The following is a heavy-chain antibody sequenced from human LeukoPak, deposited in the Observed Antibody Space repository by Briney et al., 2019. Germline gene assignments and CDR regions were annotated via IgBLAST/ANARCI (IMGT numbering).Heavy chain of an antibody. CDR3: ARVTTVTTVYFDY. J-gene: IGHJ4*02. CDR2: IYYSGST. CDR1: GGSISSSSYY. D-gene: IGHD4-11*01. Sequence: RTSETLSLTCTVSGGSISSSSYYWGWIRQPPGRGLEWIGSIYYSGSTYYNPSLKSRVTISVDTSKNQFSLKLSSVTAADTAVYYCARVTTVTTVYFDYWGQGTLVTVSP. V-gene: IGHV4-39*01.